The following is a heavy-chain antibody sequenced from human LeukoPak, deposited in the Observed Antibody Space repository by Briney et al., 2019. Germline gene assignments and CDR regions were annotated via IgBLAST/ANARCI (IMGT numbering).Heavy chain of an antibody. J-gene: IGHJ6*03. CDR2: IIPIFGTA. CDR1: GGTFSSYA. Sequence: ASVKVSCKASGGTFSSYAISWVRQAPGQGLEWMGGIIPIFGTANYAQEFQGRVTITADESTSTAYMELSSLRSEDTAVYYCARDQGCSSTSCPDPYYYYYMDVWGKGTTVTVSS. V-gene: IGHV1-69*13. D-gene: IGHD2-2*01. CDR3: ARDQGCSSTSCPDPYYYYYMDV.